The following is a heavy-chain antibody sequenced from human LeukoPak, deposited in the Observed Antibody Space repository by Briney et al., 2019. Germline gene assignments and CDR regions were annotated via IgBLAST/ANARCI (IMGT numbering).Heavy chain of an antibody. CDR1: GYTFSDYY. CDR3: ARVGSSGWYVHPTLDY. J-gene: IGHJ4*02. D-gene: IGHD6-19*01. CDR2: INPSNSDT. V-gene: IGHV1-2*02. Sequence: VASVKVSCKASGYTFSDYYIHWVRQAPGQGLEWMAWINPSNSDTNYAQKFQGRVTMTRDTSISTAYMELTRLISDDTAVYYCARVGSSGWYVHPTLDYWGQGTLVTVSS.